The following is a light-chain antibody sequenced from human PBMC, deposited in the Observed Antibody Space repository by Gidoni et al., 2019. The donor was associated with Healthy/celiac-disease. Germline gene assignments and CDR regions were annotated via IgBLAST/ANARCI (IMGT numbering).Light chain of an antibody. Sequence: QAVVTQEPSLTVSPGGTVTLTCGSSPGAVTSGHYPYWFQQKPGQAPRTLIYDTSNKHSWTPARFSGSLLGGKAALTLSGAQPEDEADYYCLLSYSGARWVFGGGTKLTVL. V-gene: IGLV7-46*01. CDR3: LLSYSGARWV. J-gene: IGLJ3*02. CDR2: DTS. CDR1: PGAVTSGHY.